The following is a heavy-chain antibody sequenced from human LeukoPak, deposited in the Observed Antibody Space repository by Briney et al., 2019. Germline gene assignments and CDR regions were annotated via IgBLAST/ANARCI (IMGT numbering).Heavy chain of an antibody. Sequence: ASVKVSCKASGYTFTGYYMHWVRQAPGQGLEWMGWINSNSGGKHYAQKFQGRVTMTRDTSISTAYMELSRLRSDDTAVYYCARGYCSGGSCYGGVWFDPWGQGTLVTVSS. V-gene: IGHV1-2*02. CDR1: GYTFTGYY. J-gene: IGHJ5*02. CDR3: ARGYCSGGSCYGGVWFDP. CDR2: INSNSGGK. D-gene: IGHD2-15*01.